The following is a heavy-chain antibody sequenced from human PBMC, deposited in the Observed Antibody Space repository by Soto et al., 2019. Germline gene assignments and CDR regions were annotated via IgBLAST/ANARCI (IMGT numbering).Heavy chain of an antibody. CDR2: ISGSGGST. J-gene: IGHJ6*03. CDR1: GFTFSSYA. D-gene: IGHD3-16*02. CDR3: ARPPVTHYYYYMDV. V-gene: IGHV3-23*01. Sequence: EGSLRLSCAASGFTFSSYAMSWVRQAPGKGLEWVSAISGSGGSTYYADSVKGRFTISRDNSKNTLYLQMNSLRAEDTAVYYCARPPVTHYYYYMDVWGKGTTVTVSS.